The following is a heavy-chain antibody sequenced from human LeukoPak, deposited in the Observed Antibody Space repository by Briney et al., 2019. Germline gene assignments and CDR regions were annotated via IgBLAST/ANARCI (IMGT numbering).Heavy chain of an antibody. Sequence: GESLKISCKGSGYSFTSYWIHWVRQKPGNGLEWMGTIEPSDSYTNYSPSFQGHVTISADKSINTAYLQWSSLKASDTAMYYCAGGVTSSLDSWGQGALVTVSS. J-gene: IGHJ4*02. CDR3: AGGVTSSLDS. V-gene: IGHV5-10-1*01. CDR2: IEPSDSYT. CDR1: GYSFTSYW. D-gene: IGHD2-2*01.